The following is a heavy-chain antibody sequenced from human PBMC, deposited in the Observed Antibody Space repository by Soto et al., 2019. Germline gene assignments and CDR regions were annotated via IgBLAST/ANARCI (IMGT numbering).Heavy chain of an antibody. V-gene: IGHV1-8*01. J-gene: IGHJ6*02. CDR1: GYTFTTYD. D-gene: IGHD2-2*01. CDR2: MDPNSGST. Sequence: ASVKVSCKASGYTFTTYDINWVRQAPGQGLEWLGWMDPNSGSTGYAQKVQGRVTMTTDTSTTTAYLELRSLRSDDTAVYYCAREVGHMDVWGQGTTVTVSS. CDR3: AREVGHMDV.